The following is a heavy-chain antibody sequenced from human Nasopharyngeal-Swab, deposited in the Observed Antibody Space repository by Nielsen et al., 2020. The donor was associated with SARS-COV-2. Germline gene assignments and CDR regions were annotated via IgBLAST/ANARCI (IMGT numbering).Heavy chain of an antibody. CDR1: GFTFSSYW. CDR2: ISSSSSYI. Sequence: GSLRLSCAASGFTFSSYWMHWVRQAPGKGLEWVSSISSSSSYIYYADSVKGRFTISRDNAKNSLYLQMNSLRTEDTAVYYCTTDGYSSGWYWGLFDYWGQGTLVTVSS. J-gene: IGHJ4*02. D-gene: IGHD6-19*01. CDR3: TTDGYSSGWYWGLFDY. V-gene: IGHV3-21*03.